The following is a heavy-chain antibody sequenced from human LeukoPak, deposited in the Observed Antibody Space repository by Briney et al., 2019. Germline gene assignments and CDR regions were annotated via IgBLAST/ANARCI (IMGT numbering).Heavy chain of an antibody. CDR2: IYYSGST. CDR3: ARHGTGTARDFDY. J-gene: IGHJ4*03. CDR1: GGSISSSSYY. Sequence: SETLSLTCTVSGGSISSSSYYWGWIRQPPGKGLEWIGSIYYSGSTYYNPSLKSRVTISVDTSKNQFSLKLSSVTAADTAVYYCARHGTGTARDFDYWGQGTTVTVSS. V-gene: IGHV4-39*01. D-gene: IGHD1-1*01.